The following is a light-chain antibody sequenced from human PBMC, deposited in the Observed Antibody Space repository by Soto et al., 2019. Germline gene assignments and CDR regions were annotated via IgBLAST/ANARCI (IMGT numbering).Light chain of an antibody. V-gene: IGLV2-23*01. Sequence: QSVLTQPASVSGSPGQSITISCTGTSSDVGSYKFVSWYQQHPGKAPKLMIYEGSKRPSGVSNRFSGSKSDNTASLTISGLQAEDEADYYCCSYAGSSTYVFGTGTKLTVL. J-gene: IGLJ1*01. CDR2: EGS. CDR3: CSYAGSSTYV. CDR1: SSDVGSYKF.